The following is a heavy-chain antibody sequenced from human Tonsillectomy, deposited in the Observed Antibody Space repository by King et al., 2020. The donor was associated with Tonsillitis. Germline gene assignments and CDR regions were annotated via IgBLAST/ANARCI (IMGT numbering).Heavy chain of an antibody. J-gene: IGHJ4*01. V-gene: IGHV3-64*02. CDR3: VRGRGQWLELIFDY. Sequence: EVQLVESGEGLVQPGGSLRLSCAASGFTFSSYAMHWVRQAPGKGLEYVSAISSNGGSTYYADSVKGRAIISRDNSKNTVYLQMGSLRAEDMAVYYCVRGRGQWLELIFDYWGQGTLVTVSS. CDR2: ISSNGGST. D-gene: IGHD6-19*01. CDR1: GFTFSSYA.